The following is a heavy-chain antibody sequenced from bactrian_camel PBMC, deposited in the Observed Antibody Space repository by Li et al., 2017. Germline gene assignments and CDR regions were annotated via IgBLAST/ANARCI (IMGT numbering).Heavy chain of an antibody. J-gene: IGHJ4*01. D-gene: IGHD6*01. CDR2: ILDVDGQT. Sequence: QVQLVESGGGSVQSGGSLKLSYVASGYTYDGYCKGWFRQVRGKSREAIAILDVDGQTQYDDSVRGRFTISKDVAKNTLYLQMNSLKSDDTAMYFCAADGSSWYHYYRWGRGTQVTVS. CDR1: GYTYDGYC. V-gene: IGHV3S1*01. CDR3: AADGSSWYHYYR.